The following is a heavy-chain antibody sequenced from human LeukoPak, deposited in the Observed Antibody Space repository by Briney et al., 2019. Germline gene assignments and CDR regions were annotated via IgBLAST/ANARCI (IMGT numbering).Heavy chain of an antibody. Sequence: GASVKVSCKASGYTFTGYYMHWVRQAPGQGLEWMGWINPNSGGTNYAQKFQGRVTMTRDTSISTAYMELSRLRSDDTAVYYCARGIVGDLYYYYGMDVWGRGTTVTVSS. V-gene: IGHV1-2*02. J-gene: IGHJ6*02. D-gene: IGHD1-26*01. CDR1: GYTFTGYY. CDR2: INPNSGGT. CDR3: ARGIVGDLYYYYGMDV.